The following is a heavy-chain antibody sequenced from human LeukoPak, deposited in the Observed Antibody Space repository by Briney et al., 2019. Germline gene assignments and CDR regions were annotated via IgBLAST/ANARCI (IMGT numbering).Heavy chain of an antibody. CDR2: ISATGNTK. CDR1: GFTFEDYE. V-gene: IGHV3-11*04. Sequence: GGSLRLSCEASGFTFEDYEMSWFRQAPGKGPEWILYISATGNTKYYADFAKGRFTISRDKSKNSLYLQMNSLRPDDTALYYCARDGGRYRFDYWGQGTMVTVSS. D-gene: IGHD3-16*02. J-gene: IGHJ4*02. CDR3: ARDGGRYRFDY.